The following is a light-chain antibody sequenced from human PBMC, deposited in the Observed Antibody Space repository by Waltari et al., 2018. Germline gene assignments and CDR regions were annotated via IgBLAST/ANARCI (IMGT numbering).Light chain of an antibody. CDR3: SSYAGSNNFEV. V-gene: IGLV2-8*01. J-gene: IGLJ1*01. CDR2: EVS. Sequence: QSALTQPPSASGSPGQSVPISCPGPSSGAGGYTYVPWYQQHPGKAPKLMLYEVSKRPSGVPDRFSGSKSGNTASLTVSGLQAEDEADYYCSSYAGSNNFEVFGTGTKVTVL. CDR1: SSGAGGYTY.